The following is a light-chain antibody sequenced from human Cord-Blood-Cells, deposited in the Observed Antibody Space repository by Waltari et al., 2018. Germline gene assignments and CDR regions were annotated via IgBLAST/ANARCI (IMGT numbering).Light chain of an antibody. CDR1: QSTSSW. J-gene: IGKJ2*01. Sequence: DIQLTQSPSTLPASVGDRVTITCRASQSTSSWLAWYQQKPGKAPKLLIYKASSLESGVPSRFSGSGSGTEFTLTISSLQPDDFATYYCQQYNSYTFGQGTKLEIK. CDR3: QQYNSYT. CDR2: KAS. V-gene: IGKV1-5*03.